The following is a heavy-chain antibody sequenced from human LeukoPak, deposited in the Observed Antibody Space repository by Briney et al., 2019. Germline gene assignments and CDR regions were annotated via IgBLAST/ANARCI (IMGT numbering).Heavy chain of an antibody. CDR2: INPSGGST. CDR1: AYTFTSYY. V-gene: IGHV1-46*01. CDR3: ARGSHRLYDYVWGTYESKDY. J-gene: IGHJ4*02. Sequence: ASVKVSCKASAYTFTSYYIHWVRQAPGQGLEWMGIINPSGGSTSYAQKFQGRVTMTRDMSTSTVYMELRSLRSDDTAVYYCARGSHRLYDYVWGTYESKDYWGQGTLVTVSS. D-gene: IGHD3-16*01.